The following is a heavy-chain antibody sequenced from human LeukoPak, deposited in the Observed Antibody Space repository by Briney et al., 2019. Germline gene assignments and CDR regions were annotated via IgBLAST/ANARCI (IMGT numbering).Heavy chain of an antibody. CDR2: IYNTVDV. J-gene: IGHJ4*02. CDR1: GGSIIGSY. D-gene: IGHD3-22*01. Sequence: SETLSLTCTVSGGSIIGSYWTWIRQSPGGGLEYIGYIYNTVDVNYSPSLKSRVTISIDMSRSQFSLRLKSVTAADAAIYYCARSRNYDSTGYNPTYYFDSWGQGALVTVSS. CDR3: ARSRNYDSTGYNPTYYFDS. V-gene: IGHV4-59*01.